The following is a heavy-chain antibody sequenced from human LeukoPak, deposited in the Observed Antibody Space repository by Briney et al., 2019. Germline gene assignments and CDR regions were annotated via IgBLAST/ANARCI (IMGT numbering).Heavy chain of an antibody. CDR1: GYTFTSYD. V-gene: IGHV1-2*04. CDR2: MNPNSGAT. J-gene: IGHJ4*02. Sequence: ASVKVSCKASGYTFTSYDINWVRQATGQGLEWMGWMNPNSGATNYAQKFQGWVTMTRDTSITTAYLEVSGLKSDDTAVYYCVSGGSSWFPEFDYWGQGTLVTVSS. D-gene: IGHD6-13*01. CDR3: VSGGSSWFPEFDY.